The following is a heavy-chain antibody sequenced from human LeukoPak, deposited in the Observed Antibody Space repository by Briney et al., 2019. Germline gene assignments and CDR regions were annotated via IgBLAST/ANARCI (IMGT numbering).Heavy chain of an antibody. CDR2: IYYSGST. Sequence: SETLSLTCTVSGGSISSSSYYWGWIRQPPGKGLEWIGSIYYSGSTYYNPSLKSRVTISVDTSKNQFSLKLSSVTAADTAVYYCARDLYGNNGYDKWGQGTLVTVSS. CDR3: ARDLYGNNGYDK. J-gene: IGHJ4*02. CDR1: GGSISSSSYY. V-gene: IGHV4-39*07. D-gene: IGHD5-12*01.